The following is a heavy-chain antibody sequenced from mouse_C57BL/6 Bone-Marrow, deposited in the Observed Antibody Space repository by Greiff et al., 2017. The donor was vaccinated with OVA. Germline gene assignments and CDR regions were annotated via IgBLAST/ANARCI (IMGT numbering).Heavy chain of an antibody. CDR3: ARGGWYYDFFAY. D-gene: IGHD1-1*01. Sequence: EVKLMESGGGLVKPGGSLKLSCAASGFTFSDYGMHWVRQAPEKGLEWVAYISSGSSTIYYADTVKGRFTISRDNAKNTLFLQMTSLRSEDTAMYYCARGGWYYDFFAYWGQGTLVTVSA. CDR1: GFTFSDYG. J-gene: IGHJ3*01. CDR2: ISSGSSTI. V-gene: IGHV5-17*01.